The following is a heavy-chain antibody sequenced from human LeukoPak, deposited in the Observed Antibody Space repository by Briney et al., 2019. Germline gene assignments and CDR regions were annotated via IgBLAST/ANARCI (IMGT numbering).Heavy chain of an antibody. CDR2: ISYDGSNK. CDR1: GFTFSSYG. V-gene: IGHV3-30*18. J-gene: IGHJ4*02. Sequence: GGSLRLSCAASGFTFSSYGMHWVRQAPGKGLEWVAVISYDGSNKYYADSVKGRFTISRDNSKNTLYLQMNSLRAEDTAVYYCAKASYSYGESPFDYWGQGTLVTVSS. CDR3: AKASYSYGESPFDY. D-gene: IGHD5-18*01.